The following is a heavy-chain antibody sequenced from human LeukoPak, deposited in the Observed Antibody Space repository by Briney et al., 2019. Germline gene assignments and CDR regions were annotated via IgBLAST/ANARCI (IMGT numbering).Heavy chain of an antibody. Sequence: GESLKLSCKGSGYSFTSYWIGWVRQMPGKGLEWMGIIYPGDSDTRYSPSFQRQVTISADKSISTAYLQWSSLKASDTAMYYCATQDEYYYDSSGYSDAFDIWGQGTMVTVSS. CDR1: GYSFTSYW. CDR3: ATQDEYYYDSSGYSDAFDI. CDR2: IYPGDSDT. V-gene: IGHV5-51*03. J-gene: IGHJ3*02. D-gene: IGHD3-22*01.